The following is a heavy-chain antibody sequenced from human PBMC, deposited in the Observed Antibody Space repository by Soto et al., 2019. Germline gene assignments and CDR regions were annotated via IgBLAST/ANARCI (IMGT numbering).Heavy chain of an antibody. CDR1: GYTFTSYA. CDR3: ARDLGGWPDY. V-gene: IGHV1-3*01. CDR2: INAGNGNT. D-gene: IGHD1-26*01. Sequence: VKVSCKASGYTFTSYAMHWVRQAPGQRLEWMGWINAGNGNTKYSQKFQGRVTINRDTSASTAYMELSSLSFEDTAVYYCARDLGGWPDYWGQGTLVTVSS. J-gene: IGHJ4*02.